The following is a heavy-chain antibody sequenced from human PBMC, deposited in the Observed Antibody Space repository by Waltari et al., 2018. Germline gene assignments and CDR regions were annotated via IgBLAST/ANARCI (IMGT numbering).Heavy chain of an antibody. Sequence: QVQLVQSGAEVKKPGSSVKVSCKASGGTFSSYTISWVRQAPGQGLEWMGRIIPSLGIANYAQKFQGRVTITADKSTSTAYMELSSLRSEDTAVYYCARVEAYGSSWYDYWGQGTLVTVSS. D-gene: IGHD6-13*01. CDR1: GGTFSSYT. V-gene: IGHV1-69*02. CDR3: ARVEAYGSSWYDY. CDR2: IIPSLGIA. J-gene: IGHJ4*02.